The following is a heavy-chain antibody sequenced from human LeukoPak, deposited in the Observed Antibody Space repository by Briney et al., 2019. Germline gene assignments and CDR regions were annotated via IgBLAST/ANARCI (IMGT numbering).Heavy chain of an antibody. D-gene: IGHD3-9*01. J-gene: IGHJ6*02. CDR1: GGSISSGDSY. CDR2: IYYSGST. V-gene: IGHV4-30-4*01. CDR3: ARVFATGRVYGMDV. Sequence: SETLSITCTVSGGSISSGDSYWRWIRQPPGNGLEWIGYIYYSGSTYYNPSLKSRVTISVDTSKNQFSLKLSSVTAADTAVYYCARVFATGRVYGMDVWGQGTTVTVSS.